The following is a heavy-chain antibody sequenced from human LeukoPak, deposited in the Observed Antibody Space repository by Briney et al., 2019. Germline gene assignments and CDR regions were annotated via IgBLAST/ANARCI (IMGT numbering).Heavy chain of an antibody. D-gene: IGHD1-26*01. CDR2: INPSGTWT. J-gene: IGHJ4*02. CDR1: GHTFSRSY. V-gene: IGHV1-46*01. Sequence: GASVKVSCKASGHTFSRSYMHWVRQAPGQGLEWMGVINPSGTWTSYAQKFRGRITMTRDMSTSTDYMELRSLGFEDTAVYYCARVEEVGATVYWGQGTLVTVSS. CDR3: ARVEEVGATVY.